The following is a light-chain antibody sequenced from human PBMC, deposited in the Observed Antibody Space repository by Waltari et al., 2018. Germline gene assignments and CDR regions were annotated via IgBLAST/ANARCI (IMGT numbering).Light chain of an antibody. CDR3: SSYTTSSAPGV. CDR1: DSDVGDYDF. V-gene: IGLV2-14*01. Sequence: QSALTQPASVSGSPGPSITLSCPGTDSDVGDYDFVSWYQQHPGKAPHLIIYEVSNRPSGISNRFSASKSGNTASLTISGLQAEDEADYYCSSYTTSSAPGVFGTGTRVTVL. CDR2: EVS. J-gene: IGLJ1*01.